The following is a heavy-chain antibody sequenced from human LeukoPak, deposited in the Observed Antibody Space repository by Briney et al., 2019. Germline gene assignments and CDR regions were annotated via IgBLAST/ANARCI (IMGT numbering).Heavy chain of an antibody. CDR2: IYHSGST. J-gene: IGHJ4*02. CDR3: ARARVVGGTPFDY. CDR1: GGSISSGGYS. V-gene: IGHV4-30-2*01. Sequence: PSETLSLTCADSGGSISSGGYSWSWIRQPPGKGLEWIGYIYHSGSTYYNPSLKSRVTISVDRSKNQFSLKLSSVTAADTAVYYCARARVVGGTPFDYWGQGTLVTVSS. D-gene: IGHD6-19*01.